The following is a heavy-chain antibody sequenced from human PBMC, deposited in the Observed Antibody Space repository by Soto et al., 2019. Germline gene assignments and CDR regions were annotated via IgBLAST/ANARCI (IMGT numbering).Heavy chain of an antibody. V-gene: IGHV3-33*01. D-gene: IGHD6-13*01. CDR2: IWYDGSNK. CDR3: ATDLSSSSWYIRYYYGMDV. J-gene: IGHJ6*02. Sequence: QVQLVESGGGVVQPGRSLRLSCAASGFTFSSYGMHWVRQAPGKGLEWVAVIWYDGSNKYYADSVKGRFTISRDNSKNTLYLQMNSLRAEDTAVYYCATDLSSSSWYIRYYYGMDVWGQGTTVTVSS. CDR1: GFTFSSYG.